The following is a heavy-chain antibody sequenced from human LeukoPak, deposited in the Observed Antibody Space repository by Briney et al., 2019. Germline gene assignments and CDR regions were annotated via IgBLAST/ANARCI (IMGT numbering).Heavy chain of an antibody. D-gene: IGHD5-12*01. CDR2: IYTSGST. Sequence: SETLSLTCTVSGGSISSYYWSWIRQPAGKGLEWIGRIYTSGSTNYNPSLKSRVTISVDKSKNQFSLKLSSVTAADTAVDYCAREGTLGWMVATGGFDYWGQGTLVTVSS. CDR1: GGSISSYY. V-gene: IGHV4-4*07. CDR3: AREGTLGWMVATGGFDY. J-gene: IGHJ4*02.